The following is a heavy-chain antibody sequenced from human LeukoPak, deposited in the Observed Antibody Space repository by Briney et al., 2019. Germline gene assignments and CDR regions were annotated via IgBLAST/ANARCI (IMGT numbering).Heavy chain of an antibody. CDR2: ISSSSSSK. D-gene: IGHD4-17*01. CDR3: ARCSVTKVDY. V-gene: IGHV3-48*01. CDR1: GFTSSSYS. Sequence: PGGSLRLSCAASGFTSSSYSMNWVRQAPGKGLEWVSYISSSSSSKYYADSLKGRFTISRDNAKNSLYLQMNSLRAEDTAVYYCARCSVTKVDYWGQGTLVTVSS. J-gene: IGHJ4*02.